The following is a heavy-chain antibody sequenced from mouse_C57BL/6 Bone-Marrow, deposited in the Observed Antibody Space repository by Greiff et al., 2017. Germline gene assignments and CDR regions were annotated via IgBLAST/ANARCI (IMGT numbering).Heavy chain of an antibody. Sequence: QVQLQQSGAELARPGASVKLSCKAPGYTFTSYGISWVKQRTGQGLEWIGEIYPRSGNTYYNEKFKGKATLTADKSSSTAYMELRSLTSEAAAVYFCARGDYYGSSYHFDYWGQGTTLTVSS. J-gene: IGHJ2*01. CDR3: ARGDYYGSSYHFDY. CDR1: GYTFTSYG. D-gene: IGHD1-1*01. CDR2: IYPRSGNT. V-gene: IGHV1-81*01.